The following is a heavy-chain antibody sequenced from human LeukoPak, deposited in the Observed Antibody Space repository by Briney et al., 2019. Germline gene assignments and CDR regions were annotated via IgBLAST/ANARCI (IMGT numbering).Heavy chain of an antibody. V-gene: IGHV3-23*01. CDR1: GFTFSTYA. J-gene: IGHJ4*02. D-gene: IGHD5-24*01. CDR3: AGGYKSDY. Sequence: VGSLRLSRAGYGFTFSTYAMSWVRQAPGKGREWVSTISGSCGSTYYADSVKGRFTISRDNSKNTLSLQMNSLRAEDTAVYDGAGGYKSDYWGQGTLVTVSS. CDR2: ISGSCGST.